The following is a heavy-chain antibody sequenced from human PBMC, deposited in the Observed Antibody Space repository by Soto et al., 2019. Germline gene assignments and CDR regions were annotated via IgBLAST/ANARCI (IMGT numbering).Heavy chain of an antibody. CDR2: ISAYNGNT. CDR1: GYTFTSYG. D-gene: IGHD3-3*01. J-gene: IGHJ4*02. V-gene: IGHV1-18*01. Sequence: GASVKVSCKASGYTFTSYGISWVRQAPGQGLEWMGWISAYNGNTNYAQKLQGRVTMTTDTSTSTAFMELRSLRSDDTAVYYCARTDNDFWSGYPPGVCYFDYWGQGTLVTVSS. CDR3: ARTDNDFWSGYPPGVCYFDY.